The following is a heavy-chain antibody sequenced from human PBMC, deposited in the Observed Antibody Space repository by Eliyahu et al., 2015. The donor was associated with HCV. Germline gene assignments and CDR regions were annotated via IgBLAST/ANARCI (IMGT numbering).Heavy chain of an antibody. CDR1: GFPFTDYW. CDR2: IKQDGSEK. Sequence: EVQLVESGGVLVQPGGSLRLSCAASGFPFTDYWMNWLRQAPGKGLEWVASIKQDGSEKHYVDSVKGRFTISRDNADNSLYLQMNSLRAEDTAVYYCARDGVAPGLYFDFWGQGTLVTVSS. D-gene: IGHD6-13*01. CDR3: ARDGVAPGLYFDF. V-gene: IGHV3-7*01. J-gene: IGHJ4*02.